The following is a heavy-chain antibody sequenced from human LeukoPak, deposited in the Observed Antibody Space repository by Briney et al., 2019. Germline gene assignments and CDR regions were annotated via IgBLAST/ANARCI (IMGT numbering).Heavy chain of an antibody. CDR3: ARRGVGATTWDAFDI. J-gene: IGHJ3*02. CDR2: FFYSGST. V-gene: IGHV4-59*08. D-gene: IGHD1-26*01. CDR1: GGSFSSYQ. Sequence: SETLSLTCTVSGGSFSSYQWSWIRQPPGKGLEWIGYFFYSGSTNYNPSLRSRVTISVDTSKNQFSLQLSSVTAADTAVYYCARRGVGATTWDAFDIWGQGTLVTVSS.